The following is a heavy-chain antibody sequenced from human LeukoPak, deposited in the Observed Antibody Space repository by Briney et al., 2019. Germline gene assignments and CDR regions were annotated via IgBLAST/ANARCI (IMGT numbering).Heavy chain of an antibody. CDR1: GYSFTAYY. Sequence: ASVKVSCKASGYSFTAYYMHWVRQAPGQGLEWMGWINPQSGGTNYAQRFQGRVAMTRDTSITTAYVEVSRLRSDDTAVYFCAREYSGSYRFDYWGQGTLVTVSS. CDR3: AREYSGSYRFDY. D-gene: IGHD1-26*01. CDR2: INPQSGGT. J-gene: IGHJ4*02. V-gene: IGHV1-2*02.